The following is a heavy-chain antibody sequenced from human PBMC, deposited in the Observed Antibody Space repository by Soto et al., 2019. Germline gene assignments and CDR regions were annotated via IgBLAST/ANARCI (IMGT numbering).Heavy chain of an antibody. V-gene: IGHV4-59*07. CDR3: ARGRRITDGSGAEA. Sequence: PSDTLSLTCTVSGGSISSYYWSWFRQPPGKGLEWIGYIYYSGSTNYNPSLKSRVTISVDTSKNQFSLKLSSVTAADTAVYYCARGRRITDGSGAEAWGQGTMVTVSS. CDR2: IYYSGST. CDR1: GGSISSYY. J-gene: IGHJ3*01. D-gene: IGHD3-10*01.